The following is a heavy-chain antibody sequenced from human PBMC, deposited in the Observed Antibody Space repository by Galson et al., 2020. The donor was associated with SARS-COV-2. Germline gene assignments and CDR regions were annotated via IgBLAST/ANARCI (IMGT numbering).Heavy chain of an antibody. D-gene: IGHD3-9*01. V-gene: IGHV1-8*01. CDR2: MNPNSGNT. J-gene: IGHJ6*03. CDR1: GYTFTSYD. Sequence: ASVKVSCKASGYTFTSYDINWVRQATGQGLEWMGWMNPNSGNTGYAQKFQGRVTMTRNTSISTAYMELSSLRSEDTAVYYCARGQPPHLTGYYRQHMDVWGKVTSVTVSS. CDR3: ARGQPPHLTGYYRQHMDV.